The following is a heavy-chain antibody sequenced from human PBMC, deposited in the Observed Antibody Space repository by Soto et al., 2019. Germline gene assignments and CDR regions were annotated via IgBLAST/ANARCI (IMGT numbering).Heavy chain of an antibody. V-gene: IGHV1-8*01. CDR2: MNPNSGNT. CDR3: ARVLTMATGGLMAY. J-gene: IGHJ4*02. Sequence: QVQLVQSGAEVKKPGASVKVSCKASGYTFTSYDINWVRQATGQGLEWMGWMNPNSGNTGYAQKFQGRVTMTRNTSLSTAYMELSSLTSEDTAVDYCARVLTMATGGLMAYWGQGTLVTVSS. D-gene: IGHD3-10*01. CDR1: GYTFTSYD.